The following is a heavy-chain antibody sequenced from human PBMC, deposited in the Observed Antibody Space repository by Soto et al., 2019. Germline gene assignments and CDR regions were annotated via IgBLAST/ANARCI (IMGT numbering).Heavy chain of an antibody. J-gene: IGHJ6*04. V-gene: IGHV3-30*18. CDR1: GFTFSSYG. Sequence: GGSLRLSCAASGFTFSSYGMHWVRQAPGKGLEWVAVISYDGSNKYYADSVKGRFTISRDNSKNTLYLQMNSLRAEDTAVYYCAKNLVYGDHPSGMDVWGKGTTVTVSS. CDR3: AKNLVYGDHPSGMDV. CDR2: ISYDGSNK. D-gene: IGHD4-17*01.